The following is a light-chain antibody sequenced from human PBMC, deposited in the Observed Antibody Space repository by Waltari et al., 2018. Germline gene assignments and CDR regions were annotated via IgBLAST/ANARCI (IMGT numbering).Light chain of an antibody. CDR1: SSTIGRNA. Sequence: QPVLPQPPSASGTPGQRATISCSGSSSTIGRNAVNWYQQLPGPAPKLLIYATNQRPSGVPERFSGSKSGTSASLAISGLQSEDEADYYCAACDDSLSGWVFGGGTKLTVL. J-gene: IGLJ3*02. V-gene: IGLV1-44*01. CDR2: ATN. CDR3: AACDDSLSGWV.